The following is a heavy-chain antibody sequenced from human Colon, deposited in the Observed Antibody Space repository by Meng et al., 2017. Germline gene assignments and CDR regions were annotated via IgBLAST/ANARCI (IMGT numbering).Heavy chain of an antibody. Sequence: GESLKISCAASGFTFSSYAMSWVRQAPGKGLEWVSAISGSGGSTYYADSVKGRFTISRDNSKNTLYLQMNSLRAEDTAVYYCVIQSSRWSHYYYYGMDVWGQGTTVTVSS. D-gene: IGHD6-13*01. CDR3: VIQSSRWSHYYYYGMDV. CDR1: GFTFSSYA. V-gene: IGHV3-23*01. CDR2: ISGSGGST. J-gene: IGHJ6*02.